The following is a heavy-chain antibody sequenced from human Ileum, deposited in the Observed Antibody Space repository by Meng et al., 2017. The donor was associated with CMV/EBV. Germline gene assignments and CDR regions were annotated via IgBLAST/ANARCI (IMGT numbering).Heavy chain of an antibody. CDR3: AHGNYKSSAYYYDY. J-gene: IGHJ4*02. V-gene: IGHV2-5*02. CDR1: GFPLSTSGVG. Sequence: LHDPSPPCVNPTPTLTLTCTFSGFPLSTSGVGVGWIRQPPGKALGWLAVIYWDDDKSCSPSLKSRLTITKDTSKKQVVLTMTNMDPVDTATYYCAHGNYKSSAYYYDYWGQGTLVTVSS. D-gene: IGHD3-22*01. CDR2: IYWDDDK.